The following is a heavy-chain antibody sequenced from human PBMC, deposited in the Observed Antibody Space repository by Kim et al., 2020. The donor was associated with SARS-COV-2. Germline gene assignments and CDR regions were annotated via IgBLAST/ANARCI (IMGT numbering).Heavy chain of an antibody. D-gene: IGHD6-13*01. V-gene: IGHV4-34*01. CDR3: AWSRSSWWGGDFDY. J-gene: IGHJ4*02. Sequence: NPSRKDRVTISVDTSKNQFSLKLSSVTAADTAVYYCAWSRSSWWGGDFDYWGQGTLVTVSS.